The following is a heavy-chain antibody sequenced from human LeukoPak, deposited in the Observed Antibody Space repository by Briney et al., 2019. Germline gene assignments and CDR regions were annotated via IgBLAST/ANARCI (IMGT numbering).Heavy chain of an antibody. V-gene: IGHV1-18*01. CDR1: GYTFSSYG. CDR3: ARLMSSSWYFWGSSGPTGPGTIYYFDY. Sequence: GASVKVSCKASGYTFSSYGISWVRQAPGQGLEWMGWISAYNGNRNYEQKVQGRVTMTTDTSTSTAYMELRSLRSDDTAVYYCARLMSSSWYFWGSSGPTGPGTIYYFDYWGQGTLVTVSS. J-gene: IGHJ4*02. CDR2: ISAYNGNR. D-gene: IGHD6-13*01.